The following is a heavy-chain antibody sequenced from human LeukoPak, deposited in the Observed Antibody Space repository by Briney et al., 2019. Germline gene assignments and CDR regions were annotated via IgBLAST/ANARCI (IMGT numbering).Heavy chain of an antibody. CDR1: GGSVNPHY. CDR2: IYFTGST. D-gene: IGHD3-16*01. Sequence: SETLSLTCTVSGGSVNPHYWSWLRQPPGKGLEWIGYIYFTGSTNYNPSLRSRVTISVDTSTNQLSLRLSSVTAADTAVYYCVRGGSWFDPWGQGTLVTVSS. CDR3: VRGGSWFDP. J-gene: IGHJ5*02. V-gene: IGHV4-59*02.